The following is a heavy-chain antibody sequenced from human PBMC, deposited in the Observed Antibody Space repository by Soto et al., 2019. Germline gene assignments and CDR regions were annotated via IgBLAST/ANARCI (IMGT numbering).Heavy chain of an antibody. CDR3: AGTYYDSSGYYFGAFDI. CDR2: IYYSGST. J-gene: IGHJ3*02. V-gene: IGHV4-39*01. CDR1: GGSISSSSYY. Sequence: TLSLTCTVSGGSISSSSYYWGWIRQPPGKGLEWIGSIYYSGSTYYNPSLKSRVTISVDTSKNQFSLKLSSVTAADTAVYYCAGTYYDSSGYYFGAFDIWGQGTMVTVSS. D-gene: IGHD3-22*01.